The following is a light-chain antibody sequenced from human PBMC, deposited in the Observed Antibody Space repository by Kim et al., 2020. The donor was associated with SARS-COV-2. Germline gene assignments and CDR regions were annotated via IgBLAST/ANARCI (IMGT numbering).Light chain of an antibody. V-gene: IGKV3D-7*01. CDR2: GAS. CDR1: QSVSSSY. CDR3: QQDYNLPDMYT. Sequence: PGERVTLSCRASQSVSSSYLTWYQQKPGQAPRLLIYGASTRATGIPARFSGSGSGTDFTLTISSLQPEDFAVYYCQQDYNLPDMYTFGQGTKLEIK. J-gene: IGKJ2*01.